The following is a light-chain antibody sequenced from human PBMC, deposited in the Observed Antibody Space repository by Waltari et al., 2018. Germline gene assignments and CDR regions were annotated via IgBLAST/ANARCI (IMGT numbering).Light chain of an antibody. Sequence: QSVLTQPPSVSGAPGQRVTISCTGSSSNIGAGYDVHWYQHLPGIAPKLLIKENSNRPSGVPDRCAGSKSGTSASLAITGLQAEDEADYYCQSFDSSLGGSVFGTGTKVSGL. CDR1: SSNIGAGYD. CDR3: QSFDSSLGGSV. J-gene: IGLJ1*01. CDR2: ENS. V-gene: IGLV1-40*01.